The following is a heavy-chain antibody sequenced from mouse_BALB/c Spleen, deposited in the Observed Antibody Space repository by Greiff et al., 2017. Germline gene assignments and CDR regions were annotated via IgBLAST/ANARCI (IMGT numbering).Heavy chain of an antibody. Sequence: QVQLQQPGAELVKPGASVKLSCKASGYTFTSYWMHWVKQRPGQGLEWIGEIDPSDSYTNYNQKFKGKATLTVDKSSSTAYMQLSSLTSEDSAVYYCARSSARATLYYAMDYWGQGTSVTVSS. V-gene: IGHV1-69*02. J-gene: IGHJ4*01. CDR1: GYTFTSYW. CDR2: IDPSDSYT. D-gene: IGHD3-1*01. CDR3: ARSSARATLYYAMDY.